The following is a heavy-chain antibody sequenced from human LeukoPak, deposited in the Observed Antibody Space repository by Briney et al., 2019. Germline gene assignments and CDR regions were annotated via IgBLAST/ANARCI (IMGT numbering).Heavy chain of an antibody. Sequence: QPGGSLRLSCAASGFIFRNYAMTWVRQAPGKGLEWVSGISATGGTTYYADSVKGRFTVSRDNSKSTLFLQMTSLTAADTAVYYCAKDLLNSEYWGQGNLVTVFS. CDR3: AKDLLNSEY. J-gene: IGHJ4*02. CDR2: ISATGGTT. V-gene: IGHV3-23*01. CDR1: GFIFRNYA.